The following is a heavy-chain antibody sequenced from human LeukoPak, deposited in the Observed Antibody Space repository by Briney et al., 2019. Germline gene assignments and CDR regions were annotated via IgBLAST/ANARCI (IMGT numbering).Heavy chain of an antibody. Sequence: QPGGSLRLSCAASGFTFTTYSMSWVRQAPGKGLEWVSYITTTSSTMYYADSVKGRFTISRDNAKNSLYLQMNSLRAEDTAVYYCTRDYSSSSGRAFDIWGQGTMVTVSS. CDR2: ITTTSSTM. J-gene: IGHJ3*02. CDR3: TRDYSSSSGRAFDI. D-gene: IGHD6-6*01. V-gene: IGHV3-48*01. CDR1: GFTFTTYS.